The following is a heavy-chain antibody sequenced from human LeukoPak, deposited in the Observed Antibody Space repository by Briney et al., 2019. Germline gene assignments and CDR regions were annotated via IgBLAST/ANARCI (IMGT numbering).Heavy chain of an antibody. Sequence: GGPVRLSCAASGFTFSRYAMSWVGQAPGKGVEWVSSIRDSGGSTYDGDSVKGRFTICRDNSKNTMYMQMNSLRAEDTAVYYCARYDYYGSGSLGYWGPGTLVSVSS. D-gene: IGHD3-10*01. CDR1: GFTFSRYA. CDR2: IRDSGGST. J-gene: IGHJ4*02. CDR3: ARYDYYGSGSLGY. V-gene: IGHV3-23*01.